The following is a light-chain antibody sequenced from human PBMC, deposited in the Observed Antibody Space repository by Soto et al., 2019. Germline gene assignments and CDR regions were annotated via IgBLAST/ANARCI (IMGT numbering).Light chain of an antibody. J-gene: IGLJ3*02. V-gene: IGLV2-8*01. CDR2: EVS. Sequence: QSALTQPPSASGSPGQSVTISCTGTSSDVGAYKYVSWYQQYPGKAPKLMIYEVSKRPSGVPDRFSGSMSGNTPSLTVSGLQAEDEADYYCTSYVGSDIWVFGGGTKLTVL. CDR1: SSDVGAYKY. CDR3: TSYVGSDIWV.